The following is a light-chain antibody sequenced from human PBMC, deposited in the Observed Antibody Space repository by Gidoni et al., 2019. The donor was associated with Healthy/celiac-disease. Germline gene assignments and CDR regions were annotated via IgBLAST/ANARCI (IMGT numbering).Light chain of an antibody. CDR1: QSISSY. CDR3: QQSYSTPK. Sequence: DIQMTQSPSSLSASVGDRVTITCRASQSISSYLNWYQQKPGKAPKLLIYAASSLQSGVPSRFSGSGSGTDFTLTISSLQPEDFATYYCQQSYSTPKFGQGPKVEIK. CDR2: AAS. J-gene: IGKJ1*01. V-gene: IGKV1-39*01.